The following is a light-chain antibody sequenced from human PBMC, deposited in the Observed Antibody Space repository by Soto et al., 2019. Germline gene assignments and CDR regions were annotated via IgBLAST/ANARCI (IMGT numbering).Light chain of an antibody. Sequence: QSALTQPASVSGSPGQSITISCTGTSSDVGGYNYVSWYQQHPGKAPKLMIYDVSNRPSGVSNRFSGSNSGNTASLTISELQAEDEADYYCSSYTSSRTRVFGTRTKLTVL. CDR1: SSDVGGYNY. J-gene: IGLJ1*01. V-gene: IGLV2-14*01. CDR2: DVS. CDR3: SSYTSSRTRV.